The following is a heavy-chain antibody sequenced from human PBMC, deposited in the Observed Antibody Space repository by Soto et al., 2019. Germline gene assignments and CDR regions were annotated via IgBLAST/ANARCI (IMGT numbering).Heavy chain of an antibody. J-gene: IGHJ4*02. V-gene: IGHV3-48*02. CDR1: GFTFSDYP. CDR3: ARETPSFDS. D-gene: IGHD2-15*01. CDR2: IRTISSAI. Sequence: QLVESGGGLVQPGGSLRLSCAASGFTFSDYPMNWVRQAPGKWLEWVSSIRTISSAIYFADSVRGRFTISRDNARNSLYLQMTSLRDEDTAVYYCARETPSFDSWGQGTLVTVSS.